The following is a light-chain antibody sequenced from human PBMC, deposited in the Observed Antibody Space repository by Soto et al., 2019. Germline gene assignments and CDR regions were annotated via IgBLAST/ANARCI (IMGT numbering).Light chain of an antibody. CDR1: SSDVGGYNY. Sequence: QSAPTQPASVSGYPGQSITISCTGTSSDVGGYNYVSWYQQHPGKAPKVMIYEVTNRPSGVSDRFSGSKSGNTASLTISGLQVEDEADYYCSSFTSSGTRVFGTGTKVTVL. CDR2: EVT. V-gene: IGLV2-14*01. J-gene: IGLJ1*01. CDR3: SSFTSSGTRV.